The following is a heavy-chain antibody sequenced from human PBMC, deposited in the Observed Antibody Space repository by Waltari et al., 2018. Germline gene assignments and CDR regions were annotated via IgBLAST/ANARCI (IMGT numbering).Heavy chain of an antibody. V-gene: IGHV4-39*07. CDR3: HLSSYPHYDYIWGSYRRRYYFDY. CDR1: GGSISSSSYY. Sequence: QLQLQESGPGLVKPSETLSLTCTVSGGSISSSSYYWGWIRQPPGKGLGWIGRIYYRGSTYDNPSLKSRVTRSVDTAKNQFSLKLSSVAAADTAVYYCHLSSYPHYDYIWGSYRRRYYFDYWGQGTLVTVSS. J-gene: IGHJ4*02. CDR2: IYYRGST. D-gene: IGHD3-16*02.